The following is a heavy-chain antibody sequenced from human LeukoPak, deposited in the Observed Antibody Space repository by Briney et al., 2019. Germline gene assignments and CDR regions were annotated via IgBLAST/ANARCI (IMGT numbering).Heavy chain of an antibody. D-gene: IGHD3-22*01. V-gene: IGHV4-59*01. Sequence: SETLSLTCTVSGGSISSYYWSWIRQPPGKGLEWIGYIYYSGSTNYNPSLKSRVTISVDTSKNQFSLKLSSVTAADTAVYYCARWPFSALNYHDSNPTYYFDYWGQGTLVTVSS. CDR3: ARWPFSALNYHDSNPTYYFDY. CDR2: IYYSGST. CDR1: GGSISSYY. J-gene: IGHJ4*02.